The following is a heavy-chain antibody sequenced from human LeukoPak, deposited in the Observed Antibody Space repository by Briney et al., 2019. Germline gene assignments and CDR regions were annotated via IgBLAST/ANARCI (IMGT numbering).Heavy chain of an antibody. CDR2: INPNSGGT. Sequence: GSSVKVSCKASGGSFSSYAISWVRQAPGQGLEWMGWINPNSGGTNYAQKFQGRVTMTRDTSISTAYMELRSLRSDDTAVYYCARGKKDYGDSVTGLWGQGTLVTVSS. CDR3: ARGKKDYGDSVTGL. D-gene: IGHD4-17*01. V-gene: IGHV1-2*02. J-gene: IGHJ4*02. CDR1: GGSFSSYA.